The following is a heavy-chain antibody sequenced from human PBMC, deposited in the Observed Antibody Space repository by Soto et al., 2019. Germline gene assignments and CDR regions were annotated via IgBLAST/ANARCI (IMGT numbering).Heavy chain of an antibody. CDR1: GFTFRNYN. J-gene: IGHJ6*02. CDR3: ARYCGYGYGMDV. CDR2: ISGASGNS. Sequence: EVQLVESGGGLVQPGGSLRLSCAASGFTFRNYNMNWVRQAPGKGLEWLSYISGASGNSYYADSMQGRFTISRDNAKNSRCLQINLLRAEDTAMYYCARYCGYGYGMDVWGQGTTVTVSS. V-gene: IGHV3-48*01. D-gene: IGHD6-13*01.